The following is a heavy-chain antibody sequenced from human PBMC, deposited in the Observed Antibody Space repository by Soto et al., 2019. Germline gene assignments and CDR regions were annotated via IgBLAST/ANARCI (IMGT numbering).Heavy chain of an antibody. CDR3: AKDIVEVTPGMDV. CDR2: IRGSATTT. J-gene: IGHJ6*02. V-gene: IGHV3-23*01. CDR1: GFTFSNYA. Sequence: DVQLLESGGGLVQPGGSLRLSCVASGFTFSNYAMSWVRQAPGKGLEWVSAIRGSATTTYYADSVKGRFTISRDNSKNTLYLQMNRLRVEDTAIYYCAKDIVEVTPGMDVWGQGTTVTVSS. D-gene: IGHD2-15*01.